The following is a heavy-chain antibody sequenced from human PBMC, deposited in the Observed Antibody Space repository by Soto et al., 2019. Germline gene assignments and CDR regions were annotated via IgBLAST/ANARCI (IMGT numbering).Heavy chain of an antibody. V-gene: IGHV4-59*01. J-gene: IGHJ5*02. D-gene: IGHD3-10*01. Sequence: SETLSLTCTVTGGSISDYYWSWIRQPPGKGLEWIGHIYYSGDTNYNPSLQGRVTISVDTSTNQFSLKLTSVSAADTAMYYCARAQPFEFHNWFDPWGQGTLVTVSS. CDR2: IYYSGDT. CDR3: ARAQPFEFHNWFDP. CDR1: GGSISDYY.